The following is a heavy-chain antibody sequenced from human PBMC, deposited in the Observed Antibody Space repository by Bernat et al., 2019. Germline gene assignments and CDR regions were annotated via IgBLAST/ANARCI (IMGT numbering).Heavy chain of an antibody. CDR2: IYSGGST. V-gene: IGHV3-53*01. D-gene: IGHD2-2*01. CDR1: GFTVSSNY. CDR3: ARVGLYCSSTSCSRGWFDP. J-gene: IGHJ5*02. Sequence: EVQLVESGGGLIQPGGSLRLSCAASGFTVSSNYMSWVRQAPGKGLEWVSVIYSGGSTYYADSVKGRFTISRDNSKNTLYLQMNSLRAEDTAVYYCARVGLYCSSTSCSRGWFDPWGQGTLVTVSS.